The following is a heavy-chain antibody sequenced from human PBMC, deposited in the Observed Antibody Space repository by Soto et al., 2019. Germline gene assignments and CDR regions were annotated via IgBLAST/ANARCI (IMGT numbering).Heavy chain of an antibody. CDR1: GGSISSYY. Sequence: SETLSLTCTVSGGSISSYYWSWILQPPGKGLEWIGYIFYSGSTNYNPSLKSRVTISVDTSKNQFSLKLSSVTAADTAVYYCARVSIVVVITNAFDIWGQGTMVTVSS. J-gene: IGHJ3*02. V-gene: IGHV4-59*01. D-gene: IGHD3-22*01. CDR3: ARVSIVVVITNAFDI. CDR2: IFYSGST.